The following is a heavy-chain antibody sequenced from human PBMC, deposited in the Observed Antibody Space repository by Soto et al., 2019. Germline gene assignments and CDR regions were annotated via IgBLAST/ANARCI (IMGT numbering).Heavy chain of an antibody. CDR2: ISLYSDGT. CDR1: GYTFSNYG. J-gene: IGHJ5*02. CDR3: ARVVPGAEAWFGP. Sequence: ASVKVSCKTSGYTFSNYGITWVRQAPGQPLEWLGWISLYSDGTNYARKFQGRVSMTTDTSTTTAYMELRSLRSDDTAVYYCARVVPGAEAWFGPWGQGTLVTVSS. D-gene: IGHD2-2*01. V-gene: IGHV1-18*01.